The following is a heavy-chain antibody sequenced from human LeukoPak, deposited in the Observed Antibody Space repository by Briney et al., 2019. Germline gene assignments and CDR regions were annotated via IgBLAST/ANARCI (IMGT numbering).Heavy chain of an antibody. J-gene: IGHJ2*01. Sequence: PSETLSLTCTVSGGSISSYYWSWIRQPPGKGLEWIGYIYYSGSTNYNPSLKSRVSISVVTSKNQFSLKLSSVTAADTAVYYYAREREGYFDLWGRGTRVTVSS. CDR2: IYYSGST. V-gene: IGHV4-59*12. CDR3: AREREGYFDL. CDR1: GGSISSYY.